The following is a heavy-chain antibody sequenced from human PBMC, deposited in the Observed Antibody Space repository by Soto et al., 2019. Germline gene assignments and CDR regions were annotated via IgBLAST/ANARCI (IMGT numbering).Heavy chain of an antibody. CDR1: GFSFSNYA. CDR3: VRDDRWAFDV. D-gene: IGHD3-22*01. Sequence: EVQLVESGGGLVQPGGSRRVSCTASGFSFSNYAMNWVRQGPGKGLEWVSYISIGSGSIFYADSVKGRFPISGAAAKNSLYMWMNIVRDGGTAVYFCVRDDRWAFDVWGQGTMVTVSS. CDR2: ISIGSGSI. V-gene: IGHV3-48*02. J-gene: IGHJ3*01.